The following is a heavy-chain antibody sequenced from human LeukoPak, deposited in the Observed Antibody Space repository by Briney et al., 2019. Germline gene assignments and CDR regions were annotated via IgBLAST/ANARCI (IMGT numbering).Heavy chain of an antibody. Sequence: SETLSLTCTVSGGSISSSSYYWGWIRQPPGKGLEWIGSIYYSGSTYYNPSLKSRVTISVDTSKNQFSLKLSSVTAADTAVYYCARDSVAGPIDYWGQGTLVTVSS. CDR2: IYYSGST. D-gene: IGHD6-19*01. CDR1: GGSISSSSYY. V-gene: IGHV4-39*07. CDR3: ARDSVAGPIDY. J-gene: IGHJ4*02.